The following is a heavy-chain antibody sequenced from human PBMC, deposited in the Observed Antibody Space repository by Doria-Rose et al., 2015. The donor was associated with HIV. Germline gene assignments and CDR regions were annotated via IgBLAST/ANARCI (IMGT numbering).Heavy chain of an antibody. J-gene: IGHJ5*02. CDR3: AKQAVNWFDP. V-gene: IGHV4-39*01. Sequence: QVQPQESGPGLVKPSETLSLTCTVSGGSVASGTPYWDWIRQTPGQGLEWIGTIYYSGITYYNTSISGRVTISLHTSKNKYSLKLISVTAADAGVYYCAKQAVNWFDPWGQGTLVTVSS. CDR2: IYYSGIT. CDR1: GGSVASGTPY.